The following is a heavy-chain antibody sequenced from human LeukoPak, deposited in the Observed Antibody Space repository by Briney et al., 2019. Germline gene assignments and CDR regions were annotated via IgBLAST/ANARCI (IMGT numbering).Heavy chain of an antibody. CDR1: GGSISSYY. CDR2: ISYSGST. V-gene: IGHV4-59*01. CDR3: ARVGGCSGGSCFDNWFDP. Sequence: SETLSLTCTVSGGSISSYYWSWIRQPPGKGLEWIGYISYSGSTNYNPSLKSRVTISVDTSKNQFSLKLSSVTAADTAVYYCARVGGCSGGSCFDNWFDPWGQGTLVTVSS. J-gene: IGHJ5*02. D-gene: IGHD2-15*01.